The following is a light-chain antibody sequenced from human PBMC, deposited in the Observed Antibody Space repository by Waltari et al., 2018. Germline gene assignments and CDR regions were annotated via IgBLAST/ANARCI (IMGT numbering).Light chain of an antibody. CDR1: SSNIATNS. V-gene: IGLV1-44*01. J-gene: IGLJ3*02. Sequence: QSVLTQPPSASGTPGQRVTISCSGSSSNIATNSGNWYQQLPGTAPKLLIYSHNQRPSGVPDRFSGSKSGNSASLAISGLQSEDEADYYCAVWDDSLNGWVFGGGTKLAVL. CDR3: AVWDDSLNGWV. CDR2: SHN.